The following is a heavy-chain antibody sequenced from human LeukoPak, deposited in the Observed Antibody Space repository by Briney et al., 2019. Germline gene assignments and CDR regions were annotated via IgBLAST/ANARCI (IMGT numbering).Heavy chain of an antibody. D-gene: IGHD3-3*01. J-gene: IGHJ6*02. CDR2: IYYSGST. CDR1: GGSISSGDYY. CDR3: ASTEWSSYYYYYGMDV. V-gene: IGHV4-30-4*01. Sequence: SETLSLTCTVSGGSISSGDYYWSWLRQPPGKGLEWIGYIYYSGSTYYNPSLKSRVTISVDTSKNQFSLKLSSVTAADTAVYYCASTEWSSYYYYYGMDVWGQGTTVTVSS.